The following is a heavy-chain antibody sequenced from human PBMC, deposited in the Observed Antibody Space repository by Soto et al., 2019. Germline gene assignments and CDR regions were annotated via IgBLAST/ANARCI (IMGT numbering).Heavy chain of an antibody. V-gene: IGHV4-39*01. CDR1: GGSISSSSYY. J-gene: IGHJ2*01. CDR2: IYYSGST. Sequence: QLQLQESGPGLVKPSETLSLTCTVSGGSISSSSYYWGWIRQPPGKGLEWIGSIYYSGSTYYNPSLKSRVTISVDTSKNQFSLKVSSVTAADTALYYCARRGYVDWYFDLWGRGTLVTVSS. D-gene: IGHD5-12*01. CDR3: ARRGYVDWYFDL.